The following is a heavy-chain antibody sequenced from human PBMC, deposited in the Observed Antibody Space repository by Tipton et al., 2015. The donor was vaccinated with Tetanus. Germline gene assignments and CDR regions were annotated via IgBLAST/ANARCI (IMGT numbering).Heavy chain of an antibody. CDR1: GGSISSGGYY. V-gene: IGHV4-31*03. J-gene: IGHJ4*02. D-gene: IGHD1-26*01. Sequence: TLSLTCTVSGGSISSGGYYWSWIRQHPGKGLEWIGDIYYSGSTYYNPSLKSRVTISVDTSKNQFSLKVNSVTDADTAVYYCARDQARGARGWNYFDYWGQGTLVTVSS. CDR2: IYYSGST. CDR3: ARDQARGARGWNYFDY.